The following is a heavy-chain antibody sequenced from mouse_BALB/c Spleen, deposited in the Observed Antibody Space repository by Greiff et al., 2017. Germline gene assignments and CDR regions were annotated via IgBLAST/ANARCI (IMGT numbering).Heavy chain of an antibody. V-gene: IGHV2-9*02. J-gene: IGHJ3*01. CDR1: GFSLTSYG. CDR3: ARDYYDYDRGAWFAY. D-gene: IGHD2-4*01. CDR2: IWAGGST. Sequence: VKLVESGPGLVAPSQSLSITCTVSGFSLTSYGVHWVRQPPGKGLEWLGVIWAGGSTNYNSALMSRLSISKDNSKSQVFLKMNSLQTDDTAMYYCARDYYDYDRGAWFAYWGQGTLVTVSA.